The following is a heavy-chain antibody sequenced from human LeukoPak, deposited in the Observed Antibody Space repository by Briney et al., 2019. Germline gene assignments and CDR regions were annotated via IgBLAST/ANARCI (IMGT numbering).Heavy chain of an antibody. CDR2: IKPNGRET. CDR3: ARDYN. Sequence: GGSLRLSCAASGFTFSDYYMSWIRQAPGKGLEWVANIKPNGRETYYVDSVKGRFTISRDNAKSSLYLQMNSLRAEDTAVYYCARDYNLGQGTLVTASS. J-gene: IGHJ4*02. V-gene: IGHV3-7*01. CDR1: GFTFSDYY.